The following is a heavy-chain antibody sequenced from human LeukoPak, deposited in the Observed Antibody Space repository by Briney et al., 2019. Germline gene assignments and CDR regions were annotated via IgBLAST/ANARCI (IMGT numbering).Heavy chain of an antibody. V-gene: IGHV1-2*02. CDR3: ARERGYCVSSSRYTSDAFDI. Sequence: GASVKVSCKASGYTFTSYYMHWVRQAPGQGLEWMGWINPIGGGTIYAQRFQGRVTMTRDTSISTAYMEVNRLRSDDTAVYYCARERGYCVSSSRYTSDAFDIWGQGTMVTVSS. CDR1: GYTFTSYY. J-gene: IGHJ3*02. CDR2: INPIGGGT. D-gene: IGHD2-2*02.